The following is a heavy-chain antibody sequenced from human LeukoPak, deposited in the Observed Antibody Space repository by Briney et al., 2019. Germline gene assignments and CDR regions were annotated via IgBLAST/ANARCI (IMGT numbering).Heavy chain of an antibody. Sequence: SETLSLTCTVSSGSISSSSYYWSLIRQPPGKGLEWIGYIYYSGITKYSPPLKSRVTISVDTSKNQFSLRLTSVTAADTAVYYCARTSYHYNSGDYGWYFDYWGQGTLVTVSA. V-gene: IGHV4-61*01. CDR2: IYYSGIT. D-gene: IGHD3-10*01. CDR1: SGSISSSSYY. CDR3: ARTSYHYNSGDYGWYFDY. J-gene: IGHJ4*02.